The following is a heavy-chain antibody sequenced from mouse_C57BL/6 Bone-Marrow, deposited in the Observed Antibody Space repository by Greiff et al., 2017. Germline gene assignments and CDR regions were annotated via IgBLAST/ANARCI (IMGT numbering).Heavy chain of an antibody. Sequence: QVQLQQSGAELVKPGASVKLSCKASGYTFTSYWMHWVKQRPGQGLEWIGMIHPNSGSTNYNEKFKSKATLTVDKSSSTAYMQLSSLTSEDSAVYYCARPITTVVASDFDYWGQGTTLTVSS. V-gene: IGHV1-64*01. CDR3: ARPITTVVASDFDY. J-gene: IGHJ2*01. D-gene: IGHD1-1*01. CDR1: GYTFTSYW. CDR2: IHPNSGST.